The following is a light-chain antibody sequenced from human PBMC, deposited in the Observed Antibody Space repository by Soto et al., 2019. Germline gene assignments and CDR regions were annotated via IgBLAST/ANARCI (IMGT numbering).Light chain of an antibody. Sequence: ETVLTQSPGTLYFSPGERATLSCRASQSVISSYLAWYQQKPGQAPSLLIYGASSRATGIPDRFSGRGSGTDLPLTISRLEPEDFALYYCQQYGDSPLTFGQGTKVDIK. V-gene: IGKV3-20*01. CDR1: QSVISSY. J-gene: IGKJ1*01. CDR3: QQYGDSPLT. CDR2: GAS.